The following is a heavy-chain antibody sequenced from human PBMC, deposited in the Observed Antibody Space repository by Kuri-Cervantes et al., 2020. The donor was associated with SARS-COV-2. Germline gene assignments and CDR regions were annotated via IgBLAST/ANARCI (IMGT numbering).Heavy chain of an antibody. D-gene: IGHD5-18*01. CDR1: GFYFGDYY. Sequence: SLKISCAVSGFYFGDYYMSWIRQAPGKGLEWISFISSSGTYINYADSVKGRFTISRDGAKNSLYLQMHSLRADDTAVYYCARGIHEGLDVWGPGTTVTVSS. CDR2: ISSSGTYI. CDR3: ARGIHEGLDV. V-gene: IGHV3-11*06. J-gene: IGHJ6*02.